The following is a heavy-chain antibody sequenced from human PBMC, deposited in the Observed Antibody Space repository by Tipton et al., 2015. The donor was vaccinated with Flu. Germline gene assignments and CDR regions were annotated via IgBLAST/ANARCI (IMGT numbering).Heavy chain of an antibody. J-gene: IGHJ2*01. CDR3: ARRGLLWYFDL. CDR2: INHSGST. V-gene: IGHV4-34*01. Sequence: TLSLTCAVYGGSFSGYYWSWIRQPLGKGLEWIGEINHSGSTNYNPSLKSRVTISVDTSKNQFSLKLSSVTAADTAVYYCARRGLLWYFDLWGRGTLVTVSS. D-gene: IGHD2/OR15-2a*01. CDR1: GGSFSGYY.